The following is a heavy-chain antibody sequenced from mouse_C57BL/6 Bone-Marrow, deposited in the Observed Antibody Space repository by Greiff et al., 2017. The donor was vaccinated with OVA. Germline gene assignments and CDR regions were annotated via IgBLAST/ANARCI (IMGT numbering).Heavy chain of an antibody. CDR1: GFTFSDYG. J-gene: IGHJ1*03. V-gene: IGHV5-17*01. Sequence: EVKVVESGGGLVKPGGSLKLSCAASGFTFSDYGMHWVRQAPEKGLEWVAYISRGSSTIYYADTVKGRITISRDNAKNTLFLQMTSLRSEDAAMYYCARNYSNSYWYFDVWGTGTTVTVSS. CDR2: ISRGSSTI. D-gene: IGHD2-5*01. CDR3: ARNYSNSYWYFDV.